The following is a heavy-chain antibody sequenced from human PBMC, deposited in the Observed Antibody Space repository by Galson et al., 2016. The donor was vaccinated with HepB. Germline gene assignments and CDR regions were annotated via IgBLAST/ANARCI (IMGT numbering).Heavy chain of an antibody. CDR1: GYIFTAYW. J-gene: IGHJ5*02. Sequence: QSGAEVKGPGESLTISCQTSGYIFTAYWVAWVRQMPGKGPEWMGSIYPSNSETKYSPSFQGQVTISADKPIRTSSLQWSSLKASDTAIYYCARQPHYDLLTGYFFDTWGQGTLVTVSS. V-gene: IGHV5-51*01. D-gene: IGHD3-9*01. CDR3: ARQPHYDLLTGYFFDT. CDR2: IYPSNSET.